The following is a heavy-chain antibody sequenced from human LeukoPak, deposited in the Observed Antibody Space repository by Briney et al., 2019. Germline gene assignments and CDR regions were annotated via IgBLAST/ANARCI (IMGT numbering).Heavy chain of an antibody. CDR1: GFTFLDYA. J-gene: IGHJ4*02. Sequence: GGSLRLSCVTSGFTFLDYAVHWVRQAPGKGLEWVAVMSYDGNNNYYVDSVKGRFTLSSDSSKNTLYLQMNSLRPEDTAVYYCTREWGAAADYWGQGTLVTVSS. CDR2: MSYDGNNN. D-gene: IGHD6-13*01. CDR3: TREWGAAADY. V-gene: IGHV3-30-3*01.